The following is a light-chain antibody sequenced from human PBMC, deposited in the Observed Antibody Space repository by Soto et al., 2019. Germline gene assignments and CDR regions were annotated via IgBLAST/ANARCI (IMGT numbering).Light chain of an antibody. V-gene: IGKV3D-15*01. J-gene: IGKJ5*01. CDR3: QQYTGPPTT. Sequence: EIVMTQSPANLSVSPGERATLSCRASQSVSSNLAWYQQKPGQAPRLLIYGASTRAAGIPDRFSGSGSGTDFTLTITRLEPEDSAVYFCQQYTGPPTTFGQGTRLEIK. CDR2: GAS. CDR1: QSVSSN.